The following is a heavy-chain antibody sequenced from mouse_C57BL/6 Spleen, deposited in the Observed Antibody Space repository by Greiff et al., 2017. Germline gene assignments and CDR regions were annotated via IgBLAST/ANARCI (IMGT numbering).Heavy chain of an antibody. V-gene: IGHV1-26*01. D-gene: IGHD1-1*01. Sequence: EVQLQQSGPELVKPGASVKISCKPSGYTFPDYYMNWVKQSHGKSLEWIGDINPNNGGTSYNQKFKGKATLTVDKSSSTAYMELRSLTSEDSAVYYCARGGFYGSSWVYWGQGTLGTVSA. J-gene: IGHJ3*01. CDR1: GYTFPDYY. CDR3: ARGGFYGSSWVY. CDR2: INPNNGGT.